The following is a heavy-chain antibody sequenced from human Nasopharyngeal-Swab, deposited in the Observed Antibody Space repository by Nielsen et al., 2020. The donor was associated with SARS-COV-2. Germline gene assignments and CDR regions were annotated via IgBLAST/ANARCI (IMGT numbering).Heavy chain of an antibody. CDR3: ARGPHHGGFDY. D-gene: IGHD3-16*01. CDR1: GFTFSSYG. V-gene: IGHV4-39*07. Sequence: GSLRLSCAASGFTFSSYGMHWVRQPPGKGLEWIGSIYYSGSTYYNPSLKSRVTISVDTSKNQFSLKLSPVTAADTAVYYCARGPHHGGFDYWGQGTLVTVSS. J-gene: IGHJ4*02. CDR2: IYYSGST.